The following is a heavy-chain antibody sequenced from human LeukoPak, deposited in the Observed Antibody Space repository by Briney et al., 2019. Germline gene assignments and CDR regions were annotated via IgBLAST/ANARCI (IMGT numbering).Heavy chain of an antibody. D-gene: IGHD3-10*01. Sequence: ASVKVSCKASGYTFTGYYMHWVRQAPGQGVEWMGWINPNSGGTNYAQKFQGRVTMTRDTSISTAYMELSRLRSDDTAVYYCARDLGVRGVKDYWGQGTLVTVSS. CDR3: ARDLGVRGVKDY. V-gene: IGHV1-2*02. J-gene: IGHJ4*02. CDR1: GYTFTGYY. CDR2: INPNSGGT.